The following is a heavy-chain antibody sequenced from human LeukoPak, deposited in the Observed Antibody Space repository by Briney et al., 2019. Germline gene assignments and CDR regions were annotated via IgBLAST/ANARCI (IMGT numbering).Heavy chain of an antibody. CDR2: ISYDGSNK. Sequence: GGSLRLSCAASGFTVSTNYMSWVRQAPGKGLEWVAVISYDGSNKYYADSVKGRFTISRDNSKNTLYLQMNSLRAEDTAVYYCASTGLRGRGDWFDPWGQGTLVTVSS. D-gene: IGHD5-12*01. CDR3: ASTGLRGRGDWFDP. CDR1: GFTVSTNY. V-gene: IGHV3-30*03. J-gene: IGHJ5*02.